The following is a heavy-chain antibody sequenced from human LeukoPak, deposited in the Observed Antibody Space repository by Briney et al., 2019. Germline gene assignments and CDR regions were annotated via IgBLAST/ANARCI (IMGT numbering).Heavy chain of an antibody. CDR2: IYTGDSDT. Sequence: GAPLEISCKASGSSFTSYWIGWVRQMPGKGLEWMGIIYTGDSDTRYSPSFQGQVTISADKSVSTAYLQWSSLKASDTAMYYCARRSAHYDSSGYFDYWGQGTLVTVSS. J-gene: IGHJ4*02. D-gene: IGHD3-22*01. CDR3: ARRSAHYDSSGYFDY. V-gene: IGHV5-51*01. CDR1: GSSFTSYW.